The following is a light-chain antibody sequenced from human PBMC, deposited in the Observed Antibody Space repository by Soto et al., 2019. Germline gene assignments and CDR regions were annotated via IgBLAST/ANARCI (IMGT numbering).Light chain of an antibody. CDR1: ESISRH. Sequence: DIQTSQSPSSLSASVVDRVTISCRAAESISRHLNWYQQKPGRAPDLLISAASTLQNGVPSRFTGSGSGTEFTLTITGLQLEDFATYYCQQDYSTLATFGQGTRLQIK. J-gene: IGKJ5*01. CDR3: QQDYSTLAT. V-gene: IGKV1-39*01. CDR2: AAS.